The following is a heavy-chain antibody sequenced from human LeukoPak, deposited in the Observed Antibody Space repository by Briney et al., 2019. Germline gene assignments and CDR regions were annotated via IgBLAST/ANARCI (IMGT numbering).Heavy chain of an antibody. CDR3: ARDQHTYYYDSSGYYGFDY. CDR2: IIPIFGTA. V-gene: IGHV1-69*05. D-gene: IGHD3-22*01. CDR1: GGTFSSYV. J-gene: IGHJ4*02. Sequence: SVKVSCKASGGTFSSYVISWVRQAPGQGLEWMGRIIPIFGTANYAQKFQGRVTITTDESTSTAYMELSSLRSEDTAVYYCARDQHTYYYDSSGYYGFDYWGQGTLVTVSS.